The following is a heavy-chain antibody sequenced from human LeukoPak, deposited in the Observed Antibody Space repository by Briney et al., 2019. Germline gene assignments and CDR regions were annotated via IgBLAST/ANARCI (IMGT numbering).Heavy chain of an antibody. D-gene: IGHD3-22*01. V-gene: IGHV4-61*01. Sequence: PSETLSLTCTVSGGSVSSGSYCWSWIRQPPGKGLEWIGYLYYSGSTNYNPSLNSRVTISVDTSKNQFSLKLSSVAAADTAVYYCARGSFDSSGRPYSDLWGRGTLVTVSS. J-gene: IGHJ2*01. CDR3: ARGSFDSSGRPYSDL. CDR1: GGSVSSGSYC. CDR2: LYYSGST.